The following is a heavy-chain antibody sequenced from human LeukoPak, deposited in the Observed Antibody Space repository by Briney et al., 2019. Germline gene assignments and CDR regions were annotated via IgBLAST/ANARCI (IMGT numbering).Heavy chain of an antibody. Sequence: SETLSLTCAVYGGSFSGYYWSWIRQPPGKGLEWIGEINHSGSTNYNPSLKSRVTISVDTSKNQFSLKLSSVTAADTAVYYCARLASARDLRFLEWYNWFDPWGQGTLVTVSS. J-gene: IGHJ5*02. CDR1: GGSFSGYY. CDR3: ARLASARDLRFLEWYNWFDP. D-gene: IGHD3-3*01. CDR2: INHSGST. V-gene: IGHV4-34*01.